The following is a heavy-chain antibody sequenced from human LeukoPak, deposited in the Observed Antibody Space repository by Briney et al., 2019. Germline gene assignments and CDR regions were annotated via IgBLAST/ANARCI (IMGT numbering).Heavy chain of an antibody. CDR1: GGSISSYY. Sequence: SETLSLTCTVSGGSISSYYWSWIRQPPGKGLEWIGEINHSGSTNYNPSLKSRVTISVDTSKNQFSLKLSSVTAADTAVYYCARVNGDGSGSYYYYYYGMDVWGQGTTVTVSS. D-gene: IGHD3-10*01. J-gene: IGHJ6*02. CDR3: ARVNGDGSGSYYYYYYGMDV. V-gene: IGHV4-34*01. CDR2: INHSGST.